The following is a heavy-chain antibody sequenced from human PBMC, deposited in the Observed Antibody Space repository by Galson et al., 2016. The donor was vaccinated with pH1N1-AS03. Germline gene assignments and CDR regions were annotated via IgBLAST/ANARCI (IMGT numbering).Heavy chain of an antibody. D-gene: IGHD3-3*01. V-gene: IGHV5-10-1*01. J-gene: IGHJ5*02. Sequence: QSGAEVTKPGESLRISCQGSGYSFTNFYINWVRQMPGKGLEWMGRIDPSDSYTNYSPSFEGHVTISAAKSISTAYLPWSILQASDSAMYYGARTNWSGQRRYKWFVPWGRGTLATVSS. CDR3: ARTNWSGQRRYKWFVP. CDR1: GYSFTNFY. CDR2: IDPSDSYT.